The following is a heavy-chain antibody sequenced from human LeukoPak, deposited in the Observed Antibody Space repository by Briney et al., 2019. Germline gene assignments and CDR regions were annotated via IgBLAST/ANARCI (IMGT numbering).Heavy chain of an antibody. CDR1: GFTFSSYA. CDR2: ISGSGGST. D-gene: IGHD2-2*01. Sequence: PGGSLRLSCAASGFTFSSYAMSWVRQAPGKGLEWVSAISGSGGSTYYADSVKGRFTISRDNSKNTLYLQMNSLRAEDTAVYYCAKEEKCSSTSCYYKGAFDIWGQGTMVTVSS. V-gene: IGHV3-23*01. CDR3: AKEEKCSSTSCYYKGAFDI. J-gene: IGHJ3*02.